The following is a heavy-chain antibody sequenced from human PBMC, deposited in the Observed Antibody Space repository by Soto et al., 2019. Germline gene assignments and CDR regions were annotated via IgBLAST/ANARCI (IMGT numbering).Heavy chain of an antibody. CDR2: ISSSSSYI. CDR1: GFTFSSYS. D-gene: IGHD1-26*01. V-gene: IGHV3-21*01. J-gene: IGHJ3*02. Sequence: EVQLVESGGGLVKPGGSLRLSCAASGFTFSSYSMNWVRQATGKGLEWVSSISSSSSYIYYADSVKGRCTISRDNANNSLYLQMNSLRAEATAVYYCARSYGQGAFDIWGQGTMVTVSS. CDR3: ARSYGQGAFDI.